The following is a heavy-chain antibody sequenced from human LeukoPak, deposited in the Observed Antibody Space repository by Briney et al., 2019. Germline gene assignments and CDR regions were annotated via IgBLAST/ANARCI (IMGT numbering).Heavy chain of an antibody. CDR3: ARQGWFGEFDY. V-gene: IGHV4-39*01. CDR2: INHSGST. D-gene: IGHD3-10*01. CDR1: GGSISSGGYY. Sequence: SETLSLTCTVSGGSISSGGYYWSWIRQPPGKGLEWIGEINHSGSTNYNPSLKSRATISVDTSKNQFSLKLSSVTAADTAVYYCARQGWFGEFDYWGQGTLVTVSS. J-gene: IGHJ4*02.